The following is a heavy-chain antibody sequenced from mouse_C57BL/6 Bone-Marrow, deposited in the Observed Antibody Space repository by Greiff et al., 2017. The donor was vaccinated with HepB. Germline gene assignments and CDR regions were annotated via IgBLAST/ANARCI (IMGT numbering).Heavy chain of an antibody. V-gene: IGHV1-4*01. CDR2: INPSSGYT. D-gene: IGHD2-3*01. CDR3: ARDGYPYYFDY. CDR1: GYTFTSYT. J-gene: IGHJ2*01. Sequence: QVQLQQSGAELARPGASVKMSCKASGYTFTSYTMHWVNQRPGQGLEWIGYINPSSGYTKYNQKFKDKATLTADKSSSTDYMQLSSLTSEDSAVYYCARDGYPYYFDYWGQGTTLTVSS.